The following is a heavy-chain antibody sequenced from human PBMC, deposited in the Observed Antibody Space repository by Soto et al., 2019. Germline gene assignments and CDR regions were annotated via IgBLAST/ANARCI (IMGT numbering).Heavy chain of an antibody. Sequence: EVRLVESGGGLVQPGGSLRLSCAASGFTVSSNYMTWVRQAPGKGREWVSVIHSGGSTYYADSVKGRFTISRDNSKNTLYLQMNSLRAEDTAMYYCAKGIIAGVSAPDYWGQGTLVTVSS. D-gene: IGHD6-13*01. CDR3: AKGIIAGVSAPDY. CDR2: IHSGGST. CDR1: GFTVSSNY. J-gene: IGHJ4*02. V-gene: IGHV3-66*01.